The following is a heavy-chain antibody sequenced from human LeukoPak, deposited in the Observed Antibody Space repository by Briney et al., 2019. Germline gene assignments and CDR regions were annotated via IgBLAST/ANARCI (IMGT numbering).Heavy chain of an antibody. Sequence: KTGGSLRLSCAASGFTFSNAWMSWVRQAPGKGLEWVGRIKSKTDGGTTDYAAPVKGRFTISRDDSKNTLYLQMNSLKTEDTAVYYCTTDPGEVVGMDVWGQGTTVTVS. CDR2: IKSKTDGGTT. CDR3: TTDPGEVVGMDV. J-gene: IGHJ6*02. D-gene: IGHD3-10*01. V-gene: IGHV3-15*01. CDR1: GFTFSNAW.